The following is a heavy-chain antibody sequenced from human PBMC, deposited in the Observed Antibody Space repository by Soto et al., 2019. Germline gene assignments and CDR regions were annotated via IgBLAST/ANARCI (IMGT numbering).Heavy chain of an antibody. Sequence: GGSLSLSCAASGFTFSSYAMHWVRQAPGKGLEYVSAISSNGGSTYYANSVKGRFTISRDNSKNTLYLQMGSLRAEDMAVYYCARGDYHDTSGPFSDAFDVWGQGTMVT. CDR1: GFTFSSYA. CDR3: ARGDYHDTSGPFSDAFDV. D-gene: IGHD3-22*01. CDR2: ISSNGGST. J-gene: IGHJ3*01. V-gene: IGHV3-64*01.